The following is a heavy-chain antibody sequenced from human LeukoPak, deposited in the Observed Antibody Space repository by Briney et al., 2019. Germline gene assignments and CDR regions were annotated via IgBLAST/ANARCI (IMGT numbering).Heavy chain of an antibody. CDR1: SGSISSYY. J-gene: IGHJ4*02. V-gene: IGHV4-4*07. D-gene: IGHD6-13*01. CDR3: ARQPGYSSSWNFDY. CDR2: IYTSGST. Sequence: SETLSLTCTASSGSISSYYWSWIRQPAGKGLEWIGRIYTSGSTNYNPSLKSRVTMSVDTSKNQFSLKLSSVTAADTAVYYCARQPGYSSSWNFDYWGQGTLVTVSS.